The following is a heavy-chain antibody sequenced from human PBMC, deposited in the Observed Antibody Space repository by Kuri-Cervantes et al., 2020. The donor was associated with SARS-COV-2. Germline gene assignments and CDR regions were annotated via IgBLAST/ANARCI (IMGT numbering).Heavy chain of an antibody. CDR1: GGSINSGEYY. J-gene: IGHJ6*02. Sequence: SETLSLTCTVSGGSINSGEYYWSWIRQPAGKGLEWIGRIFTSGSTSYNSSLKSRVTISMDRSKSQFFLKLSSVTAADTAVYYCARERQYCSSTSCLLGYYGMDVWGQGTTVTVSS. CDR3: ARERQYCSSTSCLLGYYGMDV. V-gene: IGHV4-61*02. D-gene: IGHD2-2*01. CDR2: IFTSGST.